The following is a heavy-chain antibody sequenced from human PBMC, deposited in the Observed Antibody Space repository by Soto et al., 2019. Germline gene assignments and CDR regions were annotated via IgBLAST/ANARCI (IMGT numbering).Heavy chain of an antibody. CDR1: GFTFSSYA. J-gene: IGHJ3*02. V-gene: IGHV3-23*01. D-gene: IGHD3-3*01. CDR2: ISGSGGST. CDR3: EKDLGVPQGAFGN. Sequence: GGSLRLSCAASGFTFSSYAMSWVRQAPGKGLEWVSAISGSGGSTYYADPVKGRFTISRDNSKNTLYLQMNSLRAEDTAVYYCEKDLGVPQGAFGNWGQGTMVTVSS.